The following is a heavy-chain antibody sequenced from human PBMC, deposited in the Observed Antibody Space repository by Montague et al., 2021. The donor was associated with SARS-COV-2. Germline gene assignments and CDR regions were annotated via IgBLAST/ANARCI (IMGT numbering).Heavy chain of an antibody. J-gene: IGHJ6*02. D-gene: IGHD1-1*01. Sequence: CAISGDSVSSNSATWNWVRQSLSRRLEWLGSTYYRSKWYNDYAVXXRCRVTINPDTSKNQFSLQLNSVTPEDTAIYYCTSGREGNYNVMDVWGQGTTVTVSS. CDR1: GDSVSSNSAT. CDR2: TYYRSKWYN. CDR3: TSGREGNYNVMDV. V-gene: IGHV6-1*01.